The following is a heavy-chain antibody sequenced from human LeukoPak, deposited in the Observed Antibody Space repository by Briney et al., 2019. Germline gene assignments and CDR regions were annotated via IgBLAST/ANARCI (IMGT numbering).Heavy chain of an antibody. CDR3: AREGYSYDYYIDY. CDR2: IYAGEGA. V-gene: IGHV4-4*07. J-gene: IGHJ4*02. CDR1: GDSISNYF. Sequence: SETLSLTCTVPGDSISNYFWSWIRQPAGKGLEWIGRIYAGEGAKYGPSLNTRVTATVDTYPNQLSLRLSAVTAADSAVDYCAREGYSYDYYIDYWGQGTLVTVSS. D-gene: IGHD5-12*01.